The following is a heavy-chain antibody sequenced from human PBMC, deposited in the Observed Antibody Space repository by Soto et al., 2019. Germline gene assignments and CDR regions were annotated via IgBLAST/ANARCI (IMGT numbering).Heavy chain of an antibody. J-gene: IGHJ5*02. CDR1: GGSFSGYY. Sequence: QVQLQQWGAGLLKPSETLSLTCAVYGGSFSGYYWSWIRQPPGKGLEWIGEINHSGSTNYNPSLKSRVTISVDTSKNQFSLKLSSVTAADMAVYYCARRTNNWFDPWGQGTLVTVSS. V-gene: IGHV4-34*01. D-gene: IGHD2-8*01. CDR3: ARRTNNWFDP. CDR2: INHSGST.